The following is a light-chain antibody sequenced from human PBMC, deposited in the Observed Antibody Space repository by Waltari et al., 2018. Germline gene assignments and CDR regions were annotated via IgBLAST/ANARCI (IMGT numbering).Light chain of an antibody. CDR3: QHRSGP. J-gene: IGKJ3*01. Sequence: EIVLTQSPAPLSLSPGERATLSCRASQSVSDSLDWYQHKPGQAPRLLVYDASNRATGVPARVSGSGSGTHFTLTISSLEPADFAVYYCQHRSGPFGPGTKVDFK. V-gene: IGKV3-11*01. CDR2: DAS. CDR1: QSVSDS.